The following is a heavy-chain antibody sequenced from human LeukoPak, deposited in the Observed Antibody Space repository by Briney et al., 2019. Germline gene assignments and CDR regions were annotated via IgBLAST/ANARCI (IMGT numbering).Heavy chain of an antibody. J-gene: IGHJ4*02. D-gene: IGHD3-22*01. CDR1: GFTFSSYG. V-gene: IGHV3-21*01. CDR2: ISGRSTYI. CDR3: ARGLGTTVTNEYYYDSSGYYDGGLDY. Sequence: GGSLRLSCAASGFTFSSYGMHWVRQAPGKGLEWVSSISGRSTYIFYADSVKGRFTISRDNAKNSLSLQTNSLRAEDTAVYYCARGLGTTVTNEYYYDSSGYYDGGLDYWGQGTLVTVSS.